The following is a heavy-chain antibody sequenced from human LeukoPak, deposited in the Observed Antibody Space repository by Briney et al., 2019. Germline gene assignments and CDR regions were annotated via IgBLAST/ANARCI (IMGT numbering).Heavy chain of an antibody. V-gene: IGHV1-2*06. J-gene: IGHJ5*02. Sequence: GASVKVSCKASGYTFTGHYMHWVRQAPGQGLEWMGRINPNSGGTNYAQKFQGRVTMTRDTSISTAYMELSRLRSDDTAVYYCARVRYCSGGSCYSYRPPFDPWGQGTLVTVSS. CDR2: INPNSGGT. CDR3: ARVRYCSGGSCYSYRPPFDP. D-gene: IGHD2-15*01. CDR1: GYTFTGHY.